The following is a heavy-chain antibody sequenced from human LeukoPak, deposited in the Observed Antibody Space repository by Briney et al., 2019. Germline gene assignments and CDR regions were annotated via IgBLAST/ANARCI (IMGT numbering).Heavy chain of an antibody. V-gene: IGHV1-2*02. J-gene: IGHJ4*02. CDR3: ARDDPYSSSWYDGPLPDY. CDR2: INPNSGGT. Sequence: ASVKVSCMASGYTFTGYYLHWVRQAPGQGLEWMGWINPNSGGTNYAQKLQGRVTMTRDTSISTAYMELSRLRSEDTAVYYCARDDPYSSSWYDGPLPDYWGQGTLVTVSS. CDR1: GYTFTGYY. D-gene: IGHD6-13*01.